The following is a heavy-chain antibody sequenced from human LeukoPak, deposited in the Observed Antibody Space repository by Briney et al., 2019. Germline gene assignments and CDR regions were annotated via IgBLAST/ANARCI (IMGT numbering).Heavy chain of an antibody. CDR3: ARDRGWRSSGYYLYYSDF. D-gene: IGHD3-22*01. Sequence: GGSLRLSCAASGFTLSGYFMSWVRQAPGEGLEWVASIKGDGSEKYYVDSVKGRFTISRDNAKNSLYLQMNNLRAEDTAVYYCARDRGWRSSGYYLYYSDFWGQGTLVTVSS. CDR2: IKGDGSEK. V-gene: IGHV3-7*01. CDR1: GFTLSGYF. J-gene: IGHJ4*02.